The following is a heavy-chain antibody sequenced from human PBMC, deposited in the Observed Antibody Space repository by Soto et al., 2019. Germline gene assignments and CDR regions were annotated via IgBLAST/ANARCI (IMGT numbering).Heavy chain of an antibody. CDR2: VTPRSGEV. CDR1: GYTFTDYH. D-gene: IGHD1-26*01. J-gene: IGHJ4*02. V-gene: IGHV1-2*02. CDR3: ARFPILGPTGDFDY. Sequence: QVHLVQSGAEVKRPGDSVKVSCQASGYTFTDYHIHWVRQAPGQGLEWMGRVTPRSGEVYYSPKFQGRVTLTRDTSISTAYMELTTLKFDDTAVFYCARFPILGPTGDFDYWGQGTLATVSS.